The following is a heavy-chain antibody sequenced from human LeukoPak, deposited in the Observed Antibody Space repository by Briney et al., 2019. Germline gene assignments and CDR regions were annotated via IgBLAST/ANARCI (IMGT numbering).Heavy chain of an antibody. CDR3: ARDSNPPGLLWFGELRQNAFDI. D-gene: IGHD3-10*01. CDR1: GFTFSSYS. V-gene: IGHV3-21*01. J-gene: IGHJ3*02. Sequence: GGSLRLSCAASGFTFSSYSMNWVRQAPGKGLEWVSSISSSSSYIYYADSVKGRFTISRDNAKNSLYLQMNSLRAEDTAVYYCARDSNPPGLLWFGELRQNAFDIWAQGKMVTVSS. CDR2: ISSSSSYI.